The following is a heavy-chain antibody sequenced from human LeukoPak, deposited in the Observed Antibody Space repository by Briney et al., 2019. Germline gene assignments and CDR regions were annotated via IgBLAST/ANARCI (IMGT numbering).Heavy chain of an antibody. CDR3: AKSYVGYYYYMDV. J-gene: IGHJ6*03. Sequence: GGSLRLSCAASGFTFDDYGMNWVRQAPGKGLEWVSGINWNGGSTGYADSVKGRFTISRDNAKNSLYLQMDSLRAEDTALYHCAKSYVGYYYYMDVWGKGTTVTVSS. CDR2: INWNGGST. D-gene: IGHD1-26*01. V-gene: IGHV3-20*01. CDR1: GFTFDDYG.